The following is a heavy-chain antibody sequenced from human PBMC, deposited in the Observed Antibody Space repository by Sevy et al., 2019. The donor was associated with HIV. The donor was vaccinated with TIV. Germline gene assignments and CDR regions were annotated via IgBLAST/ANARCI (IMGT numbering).Heavy chain of an antibody. V-gene: IGHV3-11*01. CDR2: ISSSGSTI. CDR1: GFTFSDYY. J-gene: IGHJ6*02. Sequence: GGSLRLSCAASGFTFSDYYMSWIRQAPGKGLEWVSYISSSGSTIYYADSVKGRSTISRGNAKTSLYLQMNSLRAEDTAVYYCARDGPHYDYVWGSYRPYYYGMDVWGQGTTVTVSS. CDR3: ARDGPHYDYVWGSYRPYYYGMDV. D-gene: IGHD3-16*02.